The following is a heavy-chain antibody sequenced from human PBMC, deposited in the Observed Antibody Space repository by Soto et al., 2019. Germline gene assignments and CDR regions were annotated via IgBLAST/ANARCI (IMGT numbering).Heavy chain of an antibody. Sequence: PSETLSLTCTESNASINSRKWWTWVRQTPGKGLEWIGEIYHSGSINHNPSLKSRVTMSVDKSKNQFSLKLSSVTAADTAVYYCSRERPDGSRLDPWGQGTLVTVSS. CDR3: SRERPDGSRLDP. CDR1: NASINSRKW. V-gene: IGHV4-4*02. CDR2: IYHSGSI. D-gene: IGHD6-13*01. J-gene: IGHJ5*02.